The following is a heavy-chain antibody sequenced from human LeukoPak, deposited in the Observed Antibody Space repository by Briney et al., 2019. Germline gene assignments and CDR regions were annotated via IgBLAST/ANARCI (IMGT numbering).Heavy chain of an antibody. CDR1: GFTFGDYG. CDR3: ARVKGVGATAAFDY. D-gene: IGHD1-26*01. J-gene: IGHJ4*02. V-gene: IGHV3-20*04. CDR2: INWDGGST. Sequence: PGGSLRLSCAASGFTFGDYGMSWVRQAPGKGLVWVSRINWDGGSTGYADSVKGRFTISRDNAKNSLYLQMNSLRAEDTALYYCARVKGVGATAAFDYWGQGTLVTVSS.